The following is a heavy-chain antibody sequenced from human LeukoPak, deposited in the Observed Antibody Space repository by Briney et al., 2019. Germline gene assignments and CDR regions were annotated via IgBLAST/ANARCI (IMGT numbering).Heavy chain of an antibody. J-gene: IGHJ4*02. CDR2: ISNDGITE. D-gene: IGHD4-17*01. CDR1: GFTLSNYA. CDR3: AKDDYGDFPRYFNS. Sequence: GGSLRLSCAVSGFTLSNYAMHWVRQAPGKGLEWVAFISNDGITEYYADSMKGRFTISRDNSKNTVYLQMNSLRPEDTALYYCAKDDYGDFPRYFNSWGQGTLVTVSS. V-gene: IGHV3-30*18.